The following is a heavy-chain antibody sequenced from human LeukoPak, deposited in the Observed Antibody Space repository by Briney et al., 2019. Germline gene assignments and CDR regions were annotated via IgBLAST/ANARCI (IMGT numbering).Heavy chain of an antibody. V-gene: IGHV5-51*01. J-gene: IGHJ4*02. CDR3: VRALGYCSSGNCYYYDY. Sequence: GGSLKISCKGSGSRFSSYWIGWARQMPGKGLEGMGIIYPGDSETSSSPSCQGQVTISADKSISTGYLQWSSLKASDTAMYYCVRALGYCSSGNCYYYDYWGQGTLVTVSS. CDR1: GSRFSSYW. D-gene: IGHD2-15*01. CDR2: IYPGDSET.